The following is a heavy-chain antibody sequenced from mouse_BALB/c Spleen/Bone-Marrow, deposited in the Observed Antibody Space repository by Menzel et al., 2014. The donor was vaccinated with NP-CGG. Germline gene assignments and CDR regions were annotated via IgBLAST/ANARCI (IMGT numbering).Heavy chain of an antibody. D-gene: IGHD1-1*01. V-gene: IGHV5-17*02. CDR2: ISSVCSTI. Sequence: EVKLVESGGGLVQPGGSRKLSCAASGFTFSSFGMHWVRQAPEKGLEWVAYISSVCSTIYYGDTVMGRFTISRDNPKNTLFLQMTSLRSEDTATYYCVRSGSSSGYFDYWGQGTTLTVSS. CDR3: VRSGSSSGYFDY. CDR1: GFTFSSFG. J-gene: IGHJ2*01.